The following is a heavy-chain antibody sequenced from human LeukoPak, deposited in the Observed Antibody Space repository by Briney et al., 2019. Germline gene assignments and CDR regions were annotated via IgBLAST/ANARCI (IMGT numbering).Heavy chain of an antibody. V-gene: IGHV4-59*01. Sequence: SETLSLTCTVSGVSINSYYWSWIRQPPGKGLEWVGYIYYSGSTNYNPSLKSRATIPVDTSKNQLSLNLSSVTAAGTAVYYWARASPGVYDFWSGWDWFDPWGQGTLVTVSS. CDR2: IYYSGST. J-gene: IGHJ5*02. CDR3: ARASPGVYDFWSGWDWFDP. D-gene: IGHD3-3*01. CDR1: GVSINSYY.